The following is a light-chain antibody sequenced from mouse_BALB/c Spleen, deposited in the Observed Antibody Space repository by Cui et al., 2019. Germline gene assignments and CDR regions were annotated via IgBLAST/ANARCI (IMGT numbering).Light chain of an antibody. CDR2: RAN. J-gene: IGKJ5*01. Sequence: DIKMTQSPSPMYASLGESVTITCNAIQDINSYLSWFQQKPGKSPKTLIYRANRLVDGVPSRFSGSGSGKYYSLTISSLEYEDMGIYYCLQYDEFPLTFGAGTKLELK. V-gene: IGKV14-111*01. CDR1: QDINSY. CDR3: LQYDEFPLT.